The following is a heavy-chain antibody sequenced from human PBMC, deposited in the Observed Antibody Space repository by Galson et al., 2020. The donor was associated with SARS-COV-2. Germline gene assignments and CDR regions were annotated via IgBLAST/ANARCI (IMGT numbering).Heavy chain of an antibody. CDR3: ARDGKYYDILTGYYTPYYYYGMDV. CDR2: IWYDGSNK. CDR1: GFTFSSYG. J-gene: IGHJ6*02. Sequence: GGSLRLSCAASGFTFSSYGMHWVRQAPGKGLEWVAVIWYDGSNKYYADSVKGRFTISRDNSKNTLYLQMNSLRAEDTAVYYCARDGKYYDILTGYYTPYYYYGMDVWGQGTTVTVS. V-gene: IGHV3-33*01. D-gene: IGHD3-9*01.